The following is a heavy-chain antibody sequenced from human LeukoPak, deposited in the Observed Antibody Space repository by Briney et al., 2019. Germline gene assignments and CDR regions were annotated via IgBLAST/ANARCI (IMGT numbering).Heavy chain of an antibody. J-gene: IGHJ6*03. D-gene: IGHD2-2*01. V-gene: IGHV4-59*08. CDR2: IYYSGST. CDR1: GGSISSYY. Sequence: SETLSLTCTVSGGSISSYYWSWIRQPPGKGLEWIGYIYYSGSTNYNPSLKSRVTISVDTSKNQFSLKLSSATAADTAVYYCARSIVVVPAAMQGYYYYYMDVWGKGTTVTVSS. CDR3: ARSIVVVPAAMQGYYYYYMDV.